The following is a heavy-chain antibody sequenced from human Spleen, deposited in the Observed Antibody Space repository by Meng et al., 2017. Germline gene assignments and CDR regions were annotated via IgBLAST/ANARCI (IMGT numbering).Heavy chain of an antibody. Sequence: SETLSLTCTVSGGSISGYYWSWIRQPPGKGLEWIGEINHSGSTNYNPSLKSRVTISVDTSKNQFSLKLSSVTAADTAVYYCARRSNYYGSGSYYKLYYYGMDVWGQGTTVTVSS. D-gene: IGHD3-10*01. J-gene: IGHJ6*02. CDR2: INHSGST. CDR3: ARRSNYYGSGSYYKLYYYGMDV. V-gene: IGHV4-34*01. CDR1: GGSISGYY.